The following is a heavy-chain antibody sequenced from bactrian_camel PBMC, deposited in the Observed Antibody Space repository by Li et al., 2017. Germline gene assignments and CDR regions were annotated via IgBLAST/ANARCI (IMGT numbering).Heavy chain of an antibody. D-gene: IGHD1*01. CDR2: IDWDGKDV. V-gene: IGHV3S6*01. Sequence: QVQLVESGGGSAQAGGSQRLSCAASGFPFSDDGMSWVRQAPGKGPEWVAGIDWDGKDVHYPDSMRGRFTISRDNSKNTLWLQMNNLKSEDTARYYCNGRFGTDDSLYDYWGQGTQVTVS. CDR3: NGRFGTDDSLYDY. CDR1: GFPFSDDG. J-gene: IGHJ4*01.